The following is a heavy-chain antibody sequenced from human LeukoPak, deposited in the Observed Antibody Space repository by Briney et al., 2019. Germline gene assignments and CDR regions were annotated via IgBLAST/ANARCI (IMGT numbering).Heavy chain of an antibody. V-gene: IGHV4-59*01. D-gene: IGHD3-3*01. J-gene: IGHJ3*02. Sequence: SETLSLTCTVSGGSISSYYWSWIRQPPGKGLEWIGYIYYSGSTSYNPSLKSRVTISVDTSKNQFSLKLSSVTAADTAVYYCARRSDYDFWSGHNDAFDIWGQGTMVTVSS. CDR3: ARRSDYDFWSGHNDAFDI. CDR2: IYYSGST. CDR1: GGSISSYY.